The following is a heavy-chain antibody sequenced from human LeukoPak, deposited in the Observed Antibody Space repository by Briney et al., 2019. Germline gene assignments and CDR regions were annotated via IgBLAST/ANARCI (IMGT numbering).Heavy chain of an antibody. CDR3: TKDYSGWSRDY. CDR2: FCYSGNT. CDR1: GDSISNSAYC. J-gene: IGHJ4*02. D-gene: IGHD6-19*01. V-gene: IGHV4-39*02. Sequence: PSETLSLTRTVSGDSISNSAYCWGWIRQPPGKGLEWIGSFCYSGNTYYNPSLKSRVTLSVDTSKNQFSLELSSMTAADTAVYYCTKDYSGWSRDYWGQGTLVTVSS.